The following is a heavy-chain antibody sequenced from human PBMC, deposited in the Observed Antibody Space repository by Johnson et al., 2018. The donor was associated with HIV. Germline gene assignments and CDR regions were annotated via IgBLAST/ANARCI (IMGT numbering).Heavy chain of an antibody. Sequence: VQLVESGGGVVQPGRSLRLSCAASGFTFDDYAMHWVRQAPGKGLEWVSGISWNSGSIGYADSVKGRFTISRDNAKNSLYLQMNSLRAEDTALYYCARGTLAAFDIWGQGTMVTVSS. J-gene: IGHJ3*02. CDR1: GFTFDDYA. V-gene: IGHV3-9*01. CDR3: ARGTLAAFDI. CDR2: ISWNSGSI.